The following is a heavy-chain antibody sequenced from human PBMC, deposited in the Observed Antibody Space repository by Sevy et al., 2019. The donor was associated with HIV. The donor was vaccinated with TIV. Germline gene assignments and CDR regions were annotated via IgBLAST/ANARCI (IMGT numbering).Heavy chain of an antibody. Sequence: SETLSLTCAVSGYSITSGYLWGWIRQPPGKRLEWIGSVFHSGSTYYNPSLNSRVIISVDTSKNQFSLKLNSVTAADTAVYYCARHSHGWGTYYFPFDSWGQGTLVTVSS. J-gene: IGHJ4*02. CDR2: VFHSGST. CDR3: ARHSHGWGTYYFPFDS. V-gene: IGHV4-38-2*01. D-gene: IGHD3-10*01. CDR1: GYSITSGYL.